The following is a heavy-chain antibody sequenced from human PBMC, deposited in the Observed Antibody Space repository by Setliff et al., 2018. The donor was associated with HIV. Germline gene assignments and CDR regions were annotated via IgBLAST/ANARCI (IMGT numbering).Heavy chain of an antibody. Sequence: NPSETLSLTCTVSYGSISGHYWTWIRQPPGKGLEWIGYIHHSGGTQYNPSLMSRLTMPVDSSKNQFSLSLSSVTAADTAVYYCARLPDINSWPFDYWARGTLVTVSS. D-gene: IGHD6-13*01. CDR3: ARLPDINSWPFDY. CDR1: YGSISGHY. CDR2: IHHSGGT. V-gene: IGHV4-59*11. J-gene: IGHJ4*02.